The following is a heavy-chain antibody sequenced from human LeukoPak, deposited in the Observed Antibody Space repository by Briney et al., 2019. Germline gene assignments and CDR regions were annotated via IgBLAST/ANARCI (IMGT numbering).Heavy chain of an antibody. CDR1: GFTFSGSA. Sequence: QPGGSLRLSCAASGFTFSGSAMHWVRQASGKGLEWVGRIRSKANSYATAYAASVKGRFTISRDDSKNTAYLQMNSLKTEDTAVYYCIRGPAATFNWFDPWGQGTLVTVSS. D-gene: IGHD2-2*01. V-gene: IGHV3-73*01. CDR2: IRSKANSYAT. J-gene: IGHJ5*02. CDR3: IRGPAATFNWFDP.